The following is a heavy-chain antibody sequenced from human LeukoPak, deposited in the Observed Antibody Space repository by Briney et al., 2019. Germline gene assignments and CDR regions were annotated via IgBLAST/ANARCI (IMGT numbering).Heavy chain of an antibody. V-gene: IGHV4-31*03. Sequence: KASETLSLTCTVSGGSISSGGYYWSWIRQHPGKGLEWIGYIYYSGSTYYNPSLKSRVTISVDTSKNQFSLKLSSVTAADTAVYYCARDRRTGETDYWGQGTLVTVSS. CDR3: ARDRRTGETDY. J-gene: IGHJ4*02. D-gene: IGHD1-1*01. CDR1: GGSISSGGYY. CDR2: IYYSGST.